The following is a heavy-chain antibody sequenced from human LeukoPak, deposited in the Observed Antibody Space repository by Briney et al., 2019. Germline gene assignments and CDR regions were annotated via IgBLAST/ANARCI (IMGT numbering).Heavy chain of an antibody. CDR1: GFTVSSNY. CDR3: AKFVRYYGSGSYYKPRAFDY. J-gene: IGHJ4*02. D-gene: IGHD3-10*01. CDR2: IYSGGST. V-gene: IGHV3-53*01. Sequence: GGSLRLSCAASGFTVSSNYMSWVRQAPGKGLEWVSVIYSGGSTYYADSVKGRFTISRDNSKNTLYLQMNSLRAEDTAVYYCAKFVRYYGSGSYYKPRAFDYWGQGTLVTVSS.